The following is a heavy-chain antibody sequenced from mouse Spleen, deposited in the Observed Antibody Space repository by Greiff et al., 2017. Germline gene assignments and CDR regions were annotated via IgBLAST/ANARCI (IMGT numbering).Heavy chain of an antibody. D-gene: IGHD4-1*01. J-gene: IGHJ4*01. V-gene: IGHV1-42*01. CDR2: INPSTGGT. Sequence: EVQVVESGPELVKPGASVKISCKASGYSFTGYYMNWVKQSPEKSLEWIGEINPSTGGTTYNQKFKAKATLTVDKSSSTAYMQLKSLTSEDSAVYYCASSANWDPYYAMDYWGQGTSVTVSS. CDR3: ASSANWDPYYAMDY. CDR1: GYSFTGYY.